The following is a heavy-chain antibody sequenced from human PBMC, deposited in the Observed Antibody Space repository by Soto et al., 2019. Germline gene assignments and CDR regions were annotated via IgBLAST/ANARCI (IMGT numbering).Heavy chain of an antibody. CDR2: TYYRSKWYN. J-gene: IGHJ6*02. CDR3: XXDRASICTWPTRVHYYLMDF. V-gene: IGHV6-1*01. D-gene: IGHD2-2*01. Sequence: HTPPITCDISVDRLSSNSAAWNCIRQAPSRGLEWLGRTYYRSKWYNDYAVSVKSRITINPDTSKNQFSLQLNSVTPEDTAVYYCXXDRASICTWPTRVHYYLMDFWVQRTT. CDR1: VDRLSSNSAA.